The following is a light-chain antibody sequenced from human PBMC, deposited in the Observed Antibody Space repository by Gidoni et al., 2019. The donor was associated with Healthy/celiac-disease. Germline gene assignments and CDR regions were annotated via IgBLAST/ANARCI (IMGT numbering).Light chain of an antibody. J-gene: IGKJ1*01. V-gene: IGKV3-15*01. Sequence: EIVMTQSQATLPVSPGERATLSCRASQSVSSNLAWYQQKPGKAPRLLIYGASTRATGIPARFSGSGSGTEFTLTISSLQSEDFAVYYCQQYNNWPPPTFGQGTKAEIK. CDR1: QSVSSN. CDR2: GAS. CDR3: QQYNNWPPPT.